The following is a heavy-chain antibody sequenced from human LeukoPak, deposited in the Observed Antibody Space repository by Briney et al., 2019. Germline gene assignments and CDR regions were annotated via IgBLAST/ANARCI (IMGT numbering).Heavy chain of an antibody. D-gene: IGHD6-19*01. CDR1: GGSISSYY. J-gene: IGHJ4*02. Sequence: SETLSLTCTVSGGSISSYYWSWIRQPPGKGLEWIGYIYYSGSTNYNPSLKSRVTISVDTSKNQFSLKLSSVTAADTAVYYCAATSGWYSPVFDYWGRGTLVTVSS. CDR3: AATSGWYSPVFDY. V-gene: IGHV4-59*08. CDR2: IYYSGST.